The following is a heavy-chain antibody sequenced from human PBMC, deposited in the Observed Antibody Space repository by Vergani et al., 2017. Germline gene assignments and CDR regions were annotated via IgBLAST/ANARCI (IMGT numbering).Heavy chain of an antibody. CDR2: IYHTGSA. CDR3: AEQFWVSQGVGAFET. Sequence: QVQLLESGPGLLKPSETLSLTCSFSGYSITSGSYWGWIRQLPGRGLEWIGSIYHTGSAYYNPSLKSRVTVSVDTSMNQVSLKLNSVTAADTAVYYCAEQFWVSQGVGAFETWGRGTEVSVSS. V-gene: IGHV4-38-2*01. CDR1: GYSITSGSY. D-gene: IGHD1/OR15-1a*01. J-gene: IGHJ3*02.